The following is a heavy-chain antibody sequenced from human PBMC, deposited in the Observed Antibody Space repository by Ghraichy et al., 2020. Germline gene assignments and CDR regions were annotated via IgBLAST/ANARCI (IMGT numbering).Heavy chain of an antibody. CDR2: IKSKTDGGTT. CDR1: GLTFSNAW. D-gene: IGHD1-26*01. J-gene: IGHJ5*02. Sequence: GESLNISCAASGLTFSNAWMNWVRQTPEKGLEWVGRIKSKTDGGTTDYAAPVKGRFTISRDDSENTLYLQMNSLKTEDTAVYYCTTDPRIVGGTKVRWFDPWGQGTLVTVSS. V-gene: IGHV3-15*01. CDR3: TTDPRIVGGTKVRWFDP.